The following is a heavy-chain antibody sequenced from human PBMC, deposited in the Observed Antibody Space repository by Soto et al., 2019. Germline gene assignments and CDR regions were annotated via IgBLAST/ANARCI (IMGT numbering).Heavy chain of an antibody. CDR1: GYTFTSYD. V-gene: IGHV1-8*01. J-gene: IGHJ6*03. Sequence: ASVKVSCKASGYTFTSYDINWVRQATGQGLEWMGWMNPNSGNTGYAQKFQGRVTMTRNTSISTAYMELSSLRSEDTAMYYCARGWRDIVVEFAWFYYYYYMDVWGKGTTVTVSS. D-gene: IGHD2-2*01. CDR2: MNPNSGNT. CDR3: ARGWRDIVVEFAWFYYYYYMDV.